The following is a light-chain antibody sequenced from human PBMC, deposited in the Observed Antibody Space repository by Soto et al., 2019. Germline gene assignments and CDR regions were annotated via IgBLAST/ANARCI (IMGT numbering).Light chain of an antibody. CDR1: SSDVGGYNY. CDR2: DVT. V-gene: IGLV2-14*03. J-gene: IGLJ1*01. Sequence: QSVLTQPASVSGSPGQSITISCTGTSSDVGGYNYVSWFQQHPGKAPKLMIYDVTNRPSGVSNRFSGSKSGNTASLTISGLQAEDEADFYCSSYTSSGSHVFGTGYKVTVL. CDR3: SSYTSSGSHV.